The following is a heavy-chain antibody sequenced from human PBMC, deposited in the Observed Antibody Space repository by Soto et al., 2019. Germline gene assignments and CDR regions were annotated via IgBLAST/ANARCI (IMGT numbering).Heavy chain of an antibody. CDR1: GFNFSSYV. D-gene: IGHD6-19*01. J-gene: IGHJ4*02. CDR2: IWYDGGNK. Sequence: QVQLVESGGGVVQPGRSLRLSCAASGFNFSSYVIHWVRQAPGKGLEWVAVIWYDGGNKYYADSVKGRFTISRDNSKNTLYLQMNSLRAEDTAVYYCARDGQWLPRDGLRSSYYFDYWGQGPWSPSPQ. V-gene: IGHV3-33*01. CDR3: ARDGQWLPRDGLRSSYYFDY.